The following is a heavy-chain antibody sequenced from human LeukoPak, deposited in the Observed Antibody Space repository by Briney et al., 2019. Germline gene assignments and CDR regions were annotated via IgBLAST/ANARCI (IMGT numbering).Heavy chain of an antibody. V-gene: IGHV1-18*01. Sequence: ASVKVSCKTSGYTFTNYGISWVRQVPGQGFEWMGGISIYNDNRNYAQKFQGRVTMTTDTSTSTAYMEMRSLRSDDTAVYYCARNVRGTTDDYWGQGTLVTVSS. CDR3: ARNVRGTTDDY. D-gene: IGHD1-7*01. CDR2: ISIYNDNR. CDR1: GYTFTNYG. J-gene: IGHJ4*02.